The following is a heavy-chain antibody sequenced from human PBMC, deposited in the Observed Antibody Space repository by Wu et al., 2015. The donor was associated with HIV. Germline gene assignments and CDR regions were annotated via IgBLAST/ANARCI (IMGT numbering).Heavy chain of an antibody. CDR2: IIPIFGTA. D-gene: IGHD6-13*01. J-gene: IGHJ4*02. Sequence: QVQLVQSGAEVKKSGSSVKVSCKASGGTFSSYAISWVRQAPGQGLEWMGGIIPIFGTANYAQKFQGRVTITTDESTSTAYMELSSLRSEDTAVYYCAAQPGIAAAGTSLFDYWGQGTLVTVSS. CDR3: AAQPGIAAAGTSLFDY. V-gene: IGHV1-69*05. CDR1: GGTFSSYA.